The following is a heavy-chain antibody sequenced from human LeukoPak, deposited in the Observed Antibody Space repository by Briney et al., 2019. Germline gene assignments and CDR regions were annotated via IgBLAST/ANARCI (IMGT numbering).Heavy chain of an antibody. CDR1: GYTFTGYY. CDR2: INPNSGGT. CDR3: ARVSAAMVLPDY. V-gene: IGHV1-2*02. J-gene: IGHJ4*02. Sequence: ASVKVSCKASGYTFTGYYMHWVRQAPGQGLEWMGWINPNSGGTNYAQKFQGRVTMTRDTSISTAYMELSSLRSEDTAVYYCARVSAAMVLPDYWGQGTLVTVSS. D-gene: IGHD5-18*01.